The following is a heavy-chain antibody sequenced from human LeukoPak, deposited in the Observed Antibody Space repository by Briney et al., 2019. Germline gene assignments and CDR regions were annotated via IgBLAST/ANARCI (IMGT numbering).Heavy chain of an antibody. J-gene: IGHJ4*02. D-gene: IGHD1-26*01. CDR2: IIPIFGTA. CDR3: ARGIVGATVDY. Sequence: SVKVSCKASGGTFSSYAISWVRQAPGQGLEWMGGIIPIFGTANYAQEFQGRVTITADESTSTAYMELRSLRSDDTAVYYCARGIVGATVDYWGQGTLVTVSS. CDR1: GGTFSSYA. V-gene: IGHV1-69*13.